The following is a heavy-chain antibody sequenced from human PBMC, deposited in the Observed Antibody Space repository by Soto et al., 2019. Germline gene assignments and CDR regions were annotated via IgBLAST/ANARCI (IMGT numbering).Heavy chain of an antibody. CDR2: IYYSGST. V-gene: IGHV4-39*01. CDR3: ARHFLSSSPPPYWFDP. Sequence: GPGPGFSSETLSLTCTVSGGSISSSSYYWGWIRQPPGKGLEWIGSIYYSGSTYYNPSLKSRVTISVDTSKNQFSLKLSSVTAADTAVYYCARHFLSSSPPPYWFDPWGQGTLVTVSS. D-gene: IGHD6-6*01. CDR1: GGSISSSSYY. J-gene: IGHJ5*02.